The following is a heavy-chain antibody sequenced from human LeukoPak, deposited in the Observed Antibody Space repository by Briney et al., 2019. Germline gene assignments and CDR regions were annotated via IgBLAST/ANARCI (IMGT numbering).Heavy chain of an antibody. J-gene: IGHJ3*02. D-gene: IGHD3-10*01. Sequence: PGGSLRLSCAASGFTFSSYWMHWVRHAPGKGLVWVSRINSDGSSTSYADSVKGRFTISRDNAKNTLYLQMNSLRAEDTAVYYCARERITMVRGVIITNAFDIWGQGTMVTVSS. CDR3: ARERITMVRGVIITNAFDI. V-gene: IGHV3-74*01. CDR1: GFTFSSYW. CDR2: INSDGSST.